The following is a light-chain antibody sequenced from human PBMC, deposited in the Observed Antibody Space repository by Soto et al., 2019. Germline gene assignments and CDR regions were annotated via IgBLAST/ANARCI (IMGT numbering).Light chain of an antibody. CDR2: DAS. Sequence: EIVLTQSPATLSLSPGERATLSCRASQSISSQLAWYQQKPGQAPRLLIYDASNRATGIPARFRGSGSGTDFTLTIAGLEPEDFAVYYCQQRGNWPSLTVGGGTKVEIK. CDR3: QQRGNWPSLT. CDR1: QSISSQ. V-gene: IGKV3-11*01. J-gene: IGKJ4*01.